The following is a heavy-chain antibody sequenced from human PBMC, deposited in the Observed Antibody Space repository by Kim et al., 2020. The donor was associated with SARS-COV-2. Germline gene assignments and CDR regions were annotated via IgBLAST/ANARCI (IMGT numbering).Heavy chain of an antibody. CDR2: IWYDGSNK. J-gene: IGHJ4*02. CDR1: GFTFSSYG. D-gene: IGHD3-3*01. V-gene: IGHV3-33*01. Sequence: GGSLRLSCAASGFTFSSYGMHWVRQAPGKGLEWVAVIWYDGSNKYYADSVKGRFTISRDNSKNTLYLQMNSLRAEDTAVYYCARDFWSGYGFDYWGQGTLVTVSS. CDR3: ARDFWSGYGFDY.